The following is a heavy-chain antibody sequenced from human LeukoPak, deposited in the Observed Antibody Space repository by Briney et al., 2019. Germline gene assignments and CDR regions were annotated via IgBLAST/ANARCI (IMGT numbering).Heavy chain of an antibody. CDR2: INHSGST. CDR1: GGSFSGYY. V-gene: IGHV4-34*01. D-gene: IGHD1-20*01. Sequence: SETLSLTCAVYGGSFSGYYWSWIRQPPGKGLEWIGEINHSGSTNYNPSLKSRVTISVDTSKNQFSLKLSSVTAADTAVYYCARHPRYNWNPFDYWGQGTLVTVSS. CDR3: ARHPRYNWNPFDY. J-gene: IGHJ4*02.